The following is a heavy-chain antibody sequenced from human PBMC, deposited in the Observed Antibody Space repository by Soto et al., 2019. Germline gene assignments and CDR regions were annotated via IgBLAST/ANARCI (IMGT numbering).Heavy chain of an antibody. J-gene: IGHJ4*02. CDR3: ARDGTLYDSSAYYYLY. CDR2: ITPMFGTP. CDR1: GGTFSRYT. V-gene: IGHV1-69*13. Sequence: SVKVSCKASGGTFSRYTITWVRQAPGQGLEWMGGITPMFGTPNYAQKFQGRVTITADESTSTAYMELSSLRSEDTAMYYCARDGTLYDSSAYYYLYWGQGTLVTVYS. D-gene: IGHD3-22*01.